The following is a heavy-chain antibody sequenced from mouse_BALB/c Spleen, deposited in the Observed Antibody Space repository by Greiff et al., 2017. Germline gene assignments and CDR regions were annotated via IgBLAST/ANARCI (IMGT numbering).Heavy chain of an antibody. D-gene: IGHD1-1*02. J-gene: IGHJ4*01. CDR1: GFTFSSYT. CDR2: ISNGGGST. V-gene: IGHV5-12-2*01. CDR3: ARENGRGGAMDY. Sequence: EVKLMESGGGLVQPGGSLKLSCAASGFTFSSYTMSWVRQTPEKRLEWVAYISNGGGSTYYPDTVKGRFTISRDNAKNTLYLQMSSLKSEDTAMYYCARENGRGGAMDYWGQGTSVTVSS.